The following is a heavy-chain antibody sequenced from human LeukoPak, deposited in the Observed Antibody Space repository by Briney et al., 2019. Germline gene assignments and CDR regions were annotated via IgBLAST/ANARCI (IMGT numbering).Heavy chain of an antibody. Sequence: GGSLRLSCAASGFTFSRYGMHWVRQAPGKGLVWVAFIRYDGSNKYYADSVKGRFTISRDNSKNTLYLQMNSLRAEDTAVYYCAKSTVTASSYYYYYYMDVWGKGTTVTVSS. D-gene: IGHD4-17*01. CDR1: GFTFSRYG. V-gene: IGHV3-30*02. CDR3: AKSTVTASSYYYYYYMDV. CDR2: IRYDGSNK. J-gene: IGHJ6*03.